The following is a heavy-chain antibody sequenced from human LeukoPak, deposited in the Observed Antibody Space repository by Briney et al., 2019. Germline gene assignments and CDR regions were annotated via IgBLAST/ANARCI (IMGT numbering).Heavy chain of an antibody. J-gene: IGHJ5*02. D-gene: IGHD2-15*01. CDR2: IRYDGSNK. CDR1: GFTFSSYG. CDR3: AKSPHQYCSGGSCYLGWFDP. Sequence: GGSLRLSCAASGFTFSSYGMHWVRQAPGKGLEGVAFIRYDGSNKYYADSVKGRFTISRDNSKNTLYLQMNSLRAEDTAVYYCAKSPHQYCSGGSCYLGWFDPWGQGTLVTVSS. V-gene: IGHV3-30*02.